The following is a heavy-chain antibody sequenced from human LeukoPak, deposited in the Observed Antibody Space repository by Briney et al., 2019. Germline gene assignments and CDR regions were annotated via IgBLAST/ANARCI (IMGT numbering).Heavy chain of an antibody. CDR1: GFTFSSYA. V-gene: IGHV3-48*04. CDR2: LSSGGLLI. D-gene: IGHD1-1*01. J-gene: IGHJ4*02. CDR3: TRYNVGFES. Sequence: GGSLRLSCAASGFTFSSYAMHWVRQAPGKGLEWISYLSSGGLLIYYGDSVKGRFTISRDNAKNSLHLQMNSLKTEDTAVYYCTRYNVGFESWGQGTLVTVSS.